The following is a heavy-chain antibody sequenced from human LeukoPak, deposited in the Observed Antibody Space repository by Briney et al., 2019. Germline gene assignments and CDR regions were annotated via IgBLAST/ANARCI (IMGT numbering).Heavy chain of an antibody. CDR2: ISGYNDNT. V-gene: IGHV1-18*01. Sequence: ASVRVSCKASGYTFTSYGISWVRQAPGQGLEWMGWISGYNDNTNYAQNLQGRVTMTTDTSTSTAYMELRSLRSDDTAVYYCARDGSGTWGDYWGQGTLVTVSS. CDR1: GYTFTSYG. D-gene: IGHD3-3*01. J-gene: IGHJ4*02. CDR3: ARDGSGTWGDY.